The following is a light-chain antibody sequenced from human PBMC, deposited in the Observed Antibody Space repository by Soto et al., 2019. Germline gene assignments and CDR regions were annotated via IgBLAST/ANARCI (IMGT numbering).Light chain of an antibody. V-gene: IGKV3-20*01. CDR1: QSVGNNY. J-gene: IGKJ1*01. Sequence: EIVLTQSPGTLSLSPGERATLSCRASQSVGNNYLAWYQQKPGQGPRLLIYDASSKATGIPDRFSGSASGTDFTLTISRLESEDFAVYYCQQYVGSPSTFGQGTKVDIK. CDR3: QQYVGSPST. CDR2: DAS.